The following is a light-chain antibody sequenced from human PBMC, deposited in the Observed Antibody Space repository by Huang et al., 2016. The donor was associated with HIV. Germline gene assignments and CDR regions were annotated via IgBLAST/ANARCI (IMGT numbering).Light chain of an antibody. J-gene: IGKJ2*01. V-gene: IGKV1-39*01. CDR2: AAS. Sequence: DIQITQSPSSLPASVGDTVIITCRASQNIKRYLNWYQQEPGKAPKLLISAASNLQSGVPSTFSGSGSATDFTLTINSLQPEDSATYYCQQSARTPRTFGQGTKLEI. CDR1: QNIKRY. CDR3: QQSARTPRT.